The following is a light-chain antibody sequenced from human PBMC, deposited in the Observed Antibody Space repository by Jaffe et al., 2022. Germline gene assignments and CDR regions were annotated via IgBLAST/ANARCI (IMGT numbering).Light chain of an antibody. CDR1: ALPKQY. CDR3: QSADSSGNEV. J-gene: IGLJ2*01. V-gene: IGLV3-25*03. CDR2: KDS. Sequence: SYELTQPPSVSVSPGQTARITCSGDALPKQYAYWYQQKPGQAPVLVIYKDSERPSGIPERFSGSSSGTTVTLTISGVQAEDEADYYCQSADSSGNEVFGGGTKLTVL.